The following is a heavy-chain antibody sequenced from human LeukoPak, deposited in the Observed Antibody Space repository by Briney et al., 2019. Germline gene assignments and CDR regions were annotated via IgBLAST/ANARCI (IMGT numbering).Heavy chain of an antibody. CDR1: GFTVSSNY. CDR2: IYSGGST. CDR3: ARDFCSAGSCYPDN. J-gene: IGHJ4*02. Sequence: PGGSLRLSCAASGFTVSSNYMSWVRQAPGKGLEWVSVIYSGGSTYYADSVKGRFTISRKNSKNTLYLQMNSLRVEDTAVYYCARDFCSAGSCYPDNWGQGTLVTVSS. D-gene: IGHD2-15*01. V-gene: IGHV3-66*01.